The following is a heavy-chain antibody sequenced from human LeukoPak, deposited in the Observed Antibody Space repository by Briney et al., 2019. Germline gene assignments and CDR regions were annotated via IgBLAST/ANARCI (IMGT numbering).Heavy chain of an antibody. Sequence: SETLSLTCGVSGGSITQTNYWTWVRQSPGKGLEWIGEVNLQGSTNYNPSLMGRVAISVDKSENHVSLQLTSVTAADTAVYYCAREGGPYRPLDYSGQGTPVTVSS. J-gene: IGHJ4*02. V-gene: IGHV4-4*02. CDR2: VNLQGST. CDR3: AREGGPYRPLDY. CDR1: GGSITQTNY.